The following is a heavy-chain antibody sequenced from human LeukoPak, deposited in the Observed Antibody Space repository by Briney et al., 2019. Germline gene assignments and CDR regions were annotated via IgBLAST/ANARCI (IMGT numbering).Heavy chain of an antibody. CDR2: IYYSGST. CDR3: ARRSVIVGATFDY. D-gene: IGHD1-26*01. CDR1: GGSISSTSYY. J-gene: IGHJ4*02. Sequence: SETLSLTCTVSGGSISSTSYYWGWIRQPPGKGLEWIGSIYYSGSTYYSSSLKSRVTISVDTSKSQFSLKLNSVTAADTAVYYCARRSVIVGATFDYWGQGTLVTVSS. V-gene: IGHV4-39*01.